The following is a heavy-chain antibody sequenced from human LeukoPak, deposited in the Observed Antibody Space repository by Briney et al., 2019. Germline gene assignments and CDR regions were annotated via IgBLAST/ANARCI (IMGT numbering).Heavy chain of an antibody. V-gene: IGHV3-23*01. D-gene: IGHD2-2*03. CDR3: AKVGYCSSTSCPRYYYYGMDV. Sequence: GGSLRLSCAASGFTFISYAMSWVRQAPGKGLEWVSIISGSGGSTFYADSVKGRFTISRDNSKNRLFLQINSLRAEDTAVYYCAKVGYCSSTSCPRYYYYGMDVWGQGTTVTVSS. J-gene: IGHJ6*02. CDR1: GFTFISYA. CDR2: ISGSGGST.